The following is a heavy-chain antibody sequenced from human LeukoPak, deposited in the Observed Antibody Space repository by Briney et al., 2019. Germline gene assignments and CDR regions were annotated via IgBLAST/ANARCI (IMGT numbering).Heavy chain of an antibody. CDR1: GFSFTNYG. CDR2: IRYDGGKT. J-gene: IGHJ4*02. CDR3: ARPMQWLVQPDY. D-gene: IGHD6-19*01. Sequence: GGSLRLSCAASGFSFTNYGMHWVRQAPGKGLEWVAFIRYDGGKTHYVDSVKGRFTISRDNAKNSLYLQMNSLRAEDTAVYYCARPMQWLVQPDYWGQGTLVTVSS. V-gene: IGHV3-30*02.